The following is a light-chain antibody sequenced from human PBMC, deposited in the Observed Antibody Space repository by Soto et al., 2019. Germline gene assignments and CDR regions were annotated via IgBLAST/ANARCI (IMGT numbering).Light chain of an antibody. J-gene: IGLJ1*01. CDR2: RNN. Sequence: QSVLTQRPSASGTPGQRVTISCSGSSSNIGSNYVYWYQQLPGTAPKLLIYRNNQRPSGVPDRFSGSKSGTSASLAISGLRSEDEADYYCAAWDDSLSGLYVFGTGTKVTVL. V-gene: IGLV1-47*01. CDR3: AAWDDSLSGLYV. CDR1: SSNIGSNY.